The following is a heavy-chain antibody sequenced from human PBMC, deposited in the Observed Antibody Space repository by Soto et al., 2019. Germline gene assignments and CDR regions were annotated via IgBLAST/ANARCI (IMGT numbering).Heavy chain of an antibody. CDR3: ARTIAAAGTGRGWFDP. D-gene: IGHD6-13*01. Sequence: QVQLVQSGAEVKKPGASVKVSCKASGYTFTSYGISWVRQAPGQGREWMGWISAYNGNTNYAQKLQGRVTMTTDTSTSTAYMELRSLSSDDTAVYYCARTIAAAGTGRGWFDPWGQGTLVTVSS. CDR2: ISAYNGNT. J-gene: IGHJ5*02. CDR1: GYTFTSYG. V-gene: IGHV1-18*01.